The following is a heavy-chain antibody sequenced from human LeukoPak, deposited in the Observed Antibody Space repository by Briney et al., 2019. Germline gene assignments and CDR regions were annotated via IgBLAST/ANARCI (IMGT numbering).Heavy chain of an antibody. CDR3: ARVIHRYDYVWGTYRYFDY. J-gene: IGHJ4*02. Sequence: SETLSLTCTVSGGSISSYYWSWIRQPPGKGLGWIGYIYYSGSTNYNPSLKSRVTISVDTSKNQFSLKLSSVTAADTAVYYCARVIHRYDYVWGTYRYFDYWGQGTLVTVSS. V-gene: IGHV4-59*01. D-gene: IGHD3-16*02. CDR2: IYYSGST. CDR1: GGSISSYY.